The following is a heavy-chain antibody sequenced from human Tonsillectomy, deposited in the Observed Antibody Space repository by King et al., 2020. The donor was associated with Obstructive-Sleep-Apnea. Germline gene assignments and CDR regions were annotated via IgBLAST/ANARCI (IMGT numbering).Heavy chain of an antibody. D-gene: IGHD3-16*01. V-gene: IGHV5-51*01. CDR2: IYPGDSDT. J-gene: IGHJ4*02. CDR3: ARRSRGMFGIGSWGYYFDY. CDR1: GYNLTSYC. Sequence: VQLVESGAEVKKPGESLKISCKGSGYNLTSYCIGWVRQMPGKGLEWMGIIYPGDSDTRYSPSFQGQVTLSADKSITTADLQWSSLKASDTASSYCARRSRGMFGIGSWGYYFDYWGQGTLGTVSS.